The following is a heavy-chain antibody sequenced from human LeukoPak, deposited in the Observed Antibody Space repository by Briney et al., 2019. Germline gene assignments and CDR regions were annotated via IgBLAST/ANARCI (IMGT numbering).Heavy chain of an antibody. CDR2: INPNSGGT. CDR1: GYTFTDYH. CDR3: ARGPYGSKNYYDY. J-gene: IGHJ4*02. Sequence: ASVKVSCKASGYTFTDYHVHWVRQAPGQGLEWTGWINPNSGGTNYAQKFQGRVTMTRDTSISTAYMELSRLRSDDTAVYYCARGPYGSKNYYDYWGQGTLATVSS. D-gene: IGHD3-10*01. V-gene: IGHV1-2*02.